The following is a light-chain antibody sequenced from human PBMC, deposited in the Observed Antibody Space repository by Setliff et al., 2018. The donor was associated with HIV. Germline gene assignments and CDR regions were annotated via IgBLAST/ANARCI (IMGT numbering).Light chain of an antibody. Sequence: QSVLTQPPSASGTPGQRVTISCSGSSSNVGSNHVYWYQQLPGTAPKLLIYRNNQRPSGVPARFSGSKSGTSASLAISGLRSEDEADYYCAAWDDSLSGYVFGTGTKV. CDR2: RNN. V-gene: IGLV1-47*01. J-gene: IGLJ1*01. CDR3: AAWDDSLSGYV. CDR1: SSNVGSNH.